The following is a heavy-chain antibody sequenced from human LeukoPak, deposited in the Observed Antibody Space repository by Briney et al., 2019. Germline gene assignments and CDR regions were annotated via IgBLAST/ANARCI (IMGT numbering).Heavy chain of an antibody. V-gene: IGHV1-46*01. CDR1: GYTFTSYY. CDR3: ARTTEGGYIGYFYYYYMDV. J-gene: IGHJ6*03. Sequence: ASVKVSCKASGYTFTSYYMYWVRQAPGQGLEWMGIINPSGGSTNYAQKFQGRVTMTTDTSTCTAYMELRSLRSDDTAVYYCARTTEGGYIGYFYYYYMDVWGKGTTVTISS. D-gene: IGHD5-18*01. CDR2: INPSGGST.